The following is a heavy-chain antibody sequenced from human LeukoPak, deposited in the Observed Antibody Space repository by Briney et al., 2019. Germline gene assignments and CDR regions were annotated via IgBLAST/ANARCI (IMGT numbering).Heavy chain of an antibody. Sequence: GGSLRLSCAASGFTFSHHWMHWVRQALGKGLVWVSHISSDESSTTYADSVKGRFTISRDNRKNTLYLQMNSLRVEDTAMYYCTRNPDGRNWFDPWGQGTLVTVSS. CDR1: GFTFSHHW. CDR2: ISSDESST. D-gene: IGHD1-14*01. CDR3: TRNPDGRNWFDP. J-gene: IGHJ5*02. V-gene: IGHV3-74*01.